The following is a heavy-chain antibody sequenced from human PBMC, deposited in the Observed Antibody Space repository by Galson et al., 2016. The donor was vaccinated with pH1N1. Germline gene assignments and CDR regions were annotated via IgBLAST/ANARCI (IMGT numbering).Heavy chain of an antibody. Sequence: SLRLSCAASGFTFDAFAMHWVRQVPGEGLEWVSVITWNSHVIDYADSVKGRFTISRDNSKNTLYLQMNSLRAEDTAVYYCAKDALKQWLPNPGSFDIWGQGTMVTVSS. CDR1: GFTFDAFA. CDR3: AKDALKQWLPNPGSFDI. J-gene: IGHJ3*02. CDR2: ITWNSHVI. V-gene: IGHV3-9*01. D-gene: IGHD6-19*01.